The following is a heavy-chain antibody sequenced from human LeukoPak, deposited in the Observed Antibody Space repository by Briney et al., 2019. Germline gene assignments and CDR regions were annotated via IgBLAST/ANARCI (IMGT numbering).Heavy chain of an antibody. Sequence: GGSLRLSCVASGFTFNNYWMTWVRQAPGRGLEWVANIRHDGSARYYGDSVKGRFTISRDDAKNSLFLQMNSLRADDTALYYCARDNRGFDYWGQRTPVTVSS. J-gene: IGHJ4*02. CDR1: GFTFNNYW. CDR2: IRHDGSAR. D-gene: IGHD7-27*01. CDR3: ARDNRGFDY. V-gene: IGHV3-7*01.